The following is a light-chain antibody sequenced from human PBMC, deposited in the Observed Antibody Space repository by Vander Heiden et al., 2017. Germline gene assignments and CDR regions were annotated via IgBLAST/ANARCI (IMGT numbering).Light chain of an antibody. CDR3: QVWDSSSDHRV. Sequence: YFLTTPPPLSVAPGKTARITCGGNNIGSKSVHWYQQKPGQAPVLVVYDDSDRPSGIPERFSGSNSGNTATLTISRVEAGDEADYYCQVWDSSSDHRVFGGGTKLTVL. V-gene: IGLV3-21*03. CDR2: DDS. CDR1: NIGSKS. J-gene: IGLJ3*02.